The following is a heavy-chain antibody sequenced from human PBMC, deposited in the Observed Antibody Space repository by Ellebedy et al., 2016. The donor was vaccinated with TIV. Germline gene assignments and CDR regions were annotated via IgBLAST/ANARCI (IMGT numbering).Heavy chain of an antibody. CDR2: IKEDGSEK. D-gene: IGHD1-1*01. CDR3: ARDPTTGDY. V-gene: IGHV3-7*01. J-gene: IGHJ4*02. CDR1: GFIFSSYW. Sequence: GESLKISCAASGFIFSSYWMSWVRQAPGKGLEWVANIKEDGSEKYYVDSVKGRFTISRDNAKNLLYLQMNTLRAEDTAVYFCARDPTTGDYWGQGTLVTVSS.